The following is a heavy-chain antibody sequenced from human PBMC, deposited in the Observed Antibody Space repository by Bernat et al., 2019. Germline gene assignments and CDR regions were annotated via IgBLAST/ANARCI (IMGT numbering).Heavy chain of an antibody. CDR2: ISSSSSYI. D-gene: IGHD3-10*01. V-gene: IGHV3-21*01. J-gene: IGHJ6*02. CDR1: GFTFSSYS. CDR3: ARESHVDYDGSGSYPGYYYYGMDV. Sequence: EVQLVESGGGLVKPGGSLRLSCAASGFTFSSYSMNWVRQAPGKGLEWVSSISSSSSYIYYADSVKGRFTISRDNAKNSLYLQMNSLRAEDTAVYYCARESHVDYDGSGSYPGYYYYGMDVWGQGTTVTVSS.